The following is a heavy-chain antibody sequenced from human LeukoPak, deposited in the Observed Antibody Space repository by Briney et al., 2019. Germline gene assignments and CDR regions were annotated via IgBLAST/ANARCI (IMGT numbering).Heavy chain of an antibody. J-gene: IGHJ6*02. CDR1: GFTFSSYW. D-gene: IGHD4-23*01. CDR3: ARVKLYGGNSQNGMDV. CDR2: INSDGSST. V-gene: IGHV3-74*01. Sequence: PGGSLRLSCAASGFTFSSYWMHWVRQAPGKGLVWVSRINSDGSSTSYADSVKGRFTISRDNAKNTLYLQMNSLRAEDTAVYYCARVKLYGGNSQNGMDVWGQGTTVTVSS.